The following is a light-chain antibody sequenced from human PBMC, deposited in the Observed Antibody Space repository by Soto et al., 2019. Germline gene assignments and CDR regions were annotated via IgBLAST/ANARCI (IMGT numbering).Light chain of an antibody. J-gene: IGKJ4*01. CDR3: QQYKNWLSLT. CDR2: DAS. CDR1: QSVSSY. V-gene: IGKV3-11*01. Sequence: IVLPQSPATLSLSPGARATLSCRASQSVSSYLAWYQQKPGQAPRLLIYDASNRATGIPARFSGSGSGTDFTLTINRLEPEDFAVYYCQQYKNWLSLTFGGGTKVDI.